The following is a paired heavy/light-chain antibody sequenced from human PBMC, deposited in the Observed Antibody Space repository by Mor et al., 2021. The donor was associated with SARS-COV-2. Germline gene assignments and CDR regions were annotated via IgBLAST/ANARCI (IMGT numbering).Light chain of an antibody. V-gene: IGLV1-51*01. CDR2: DNN. Sequence: QSVLTQPPSVSAAPGQKVTISCSGSSSNIGNNYVSWYQQLPGTAPKLLIYDNNKRPSGIPDRFSGSKSGTSATLGITGLQTGDEADYYCGTWDSSLSAGEFGGGTKLTVL. CDR3: GTWDSSLSAGE. J-gene: IGLJ3*02. CDR1: SSNIGNNY.
Heavy chain of an antibody. V-gene: IGHV3-21*01. CDR1: GFTFSSYS. Sequence: EVQLVESGGGLVKPGGSLRLSCAASGFTFSSYSMNWVRQAPGKGLEWVSSISSSSSYIYYADSVKGRFTISRDNAKNSLYLQMNSLRAEDTAVYYCARDVRGYSGYDFGYYYYYYGMDVWGQGTTVTVSS. D-gene: IGHD5-12*01. CDR3: ARDVRGYSGYDFGYYYYYYGMDV. CDR2: ISSSSSYI. J-gene: IGHJ6*02.